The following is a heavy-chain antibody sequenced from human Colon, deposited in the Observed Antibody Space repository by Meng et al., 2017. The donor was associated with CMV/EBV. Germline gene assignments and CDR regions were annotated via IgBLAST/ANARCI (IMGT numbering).Heavy chain of an antibody. V-gene: IGHV3-66*02. Sequence: GGSLRLSCAASGFTVSSNYMSWVRQAPGKGLEWVSVIYSGGSTYYADSVKGRFTISRDNSKNTLYLQMNSLRAEDTAVYYCARKVYSSSIDIWGQGTRVTVSS. J-gene: IGHJ4*02. CDR1: GFTVSSNY. CDR2: IYSGGST. CDR3: ARKVYSSSIDI. D-gene: IGHD6-6*01.